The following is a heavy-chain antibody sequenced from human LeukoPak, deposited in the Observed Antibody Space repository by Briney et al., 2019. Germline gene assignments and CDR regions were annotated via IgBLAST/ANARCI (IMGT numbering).Heavy chain of an antibody. D-gene: IGHD1-26*01. V-gene: IGHV1-2*02. CDR1: GYTFTGYH. J-gene: IGHJ3*02. CDR3: ARCPVGPTPGGAFDI. Sequence: GASVKVSCKASGYTFTGYHIHWVRQAPGPGPEWMGWINPNTGGTNYAQKFQGRVTMTRDTSISTAYMELSSLSSDDTAVYYCARCPVGPTPGGAFDIWGQGTMVTVSS. CDR2: INPNTGGT.